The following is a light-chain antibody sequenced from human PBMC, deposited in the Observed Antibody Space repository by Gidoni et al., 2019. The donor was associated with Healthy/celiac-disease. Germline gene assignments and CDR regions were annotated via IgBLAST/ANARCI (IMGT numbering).Light chain of an antibody. V-gene: IGKV3-20*01. J-gene: IGKJ2*01. CDR2: DAS. CDR1: QSFTNNY. Sequence: EIVLTQSPGTLSLSPGERDTLYCRASQSFTNNYLAWYQQKPGQAPRLVIYDASNRATGIPDRFSGSGSGPDVTLTISRLEPEDFAVYYCQQSGSSPYTFGQGSKLEIK. CDR3: QQSGSSPYT.